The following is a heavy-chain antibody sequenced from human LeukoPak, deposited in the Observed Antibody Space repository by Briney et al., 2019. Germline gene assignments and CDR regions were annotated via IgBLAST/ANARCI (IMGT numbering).Heavy chain of an antibody. CDR1: GGSISSDDYS. CDR3: ARGEGYCSSTSCYGAFDI. Sequence: SETLSLTCSVSGGSISSDDYSWSWIRRPPGKGLEWIGYIFHSGNTYYNPSLKSRVTISVDRSKNQFSLKLSSVTAADTAVYYCARGEGYCSSTSCYGAFDIWGQGTMVTVSS. D-gene: IGHD2-2*01. CDR2: IFHSGNT. J-gene: IGHJ3*02. V-gene: IGHV4-30-2*01.